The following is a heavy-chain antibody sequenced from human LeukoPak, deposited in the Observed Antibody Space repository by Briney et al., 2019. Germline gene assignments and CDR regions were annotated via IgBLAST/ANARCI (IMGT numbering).Heavy chain of an antibody. J-gene: IGHJ4*02. CDR2: ISYDGSNK. CDR1: GYTFSSYG. Sequence: GGSLRLSCAASGYTFSSYGMHWVRQAPGKGLEWVAVISYDGSNKYYADSVKGRFTISRDNSKNTLYLQMNSLRAEDTAVYYCAKDSGCWGQGTLVTVSS. CDR3: AKDSGC. V-gene: IGHV3-30*18.